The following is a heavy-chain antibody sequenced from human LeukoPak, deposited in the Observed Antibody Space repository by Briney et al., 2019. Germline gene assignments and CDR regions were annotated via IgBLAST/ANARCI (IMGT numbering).Heavy chain of an antibody. D-gene: IGHD2-2*02. CDR1: GGTFSSYA. Sequence: SVKVSCKASGGTFSSYAISWVRQAPGQGLEWMGGIIPIFGTANYAQKFQGRVTITADESTSTAYMELSSLRSEDTAVYYCARGYDCSSTSCYNPDWGQGTLVTVSS. CDR3: ARGYDCSSTSCYNPD. J-gene: IGHJ4*02. CDR2: IIPIFGTA. V-gene: IGHV1-69*13.